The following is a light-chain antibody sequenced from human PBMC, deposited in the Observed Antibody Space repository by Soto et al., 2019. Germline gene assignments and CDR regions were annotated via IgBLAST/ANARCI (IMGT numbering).Light chain of an antibody. J-gene: IGLJ2*01. Sequence: QSVLTQPPSASGTPGQRVTISCSGSSSNIGSNYVYWYQQLPGTAPQLLIYSNNQRPSGVPDRFSGSKSGTSASLAISGRRSEDEADYYCAAWDDSLSVVFGGGTKVTVL. CDR1: SSNIGSNY. CDR3: AAWDDSLSVV. V-gene: IGLV1-47*02. CDR2: SNN.